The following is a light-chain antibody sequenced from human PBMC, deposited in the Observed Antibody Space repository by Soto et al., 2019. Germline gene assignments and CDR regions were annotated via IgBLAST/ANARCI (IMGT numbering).Light chain of an antibody. CDR2: GAS. CDR1: QSVTDNY. J-gene: IGKJ1*01. CDR3: QQYSRAPLT. Sequence: EIVMTQSPATLSLSPGDGATLSCRASQSVTDNYLAWYQQKPGQAPRLVISGASSRTSGIPDRFSASGSGTDFTLTISRLEPEDFAVYYCQQYSRAPLTFGQGTKVDIK. V-gene: IGKV3-20*01.